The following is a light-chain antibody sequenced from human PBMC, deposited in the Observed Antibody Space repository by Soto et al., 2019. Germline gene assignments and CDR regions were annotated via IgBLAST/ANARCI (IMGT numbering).Light chain of an antibody. CDR3: HQSYSTPYT. V-gene: IGKV1-39*01. CDR1: QSISRD. J-gene: IGKJ2*01. Sequence: DIQMTQSPSSLSASVGDRVTITCRASQSISRDLNWYQQKPGKAPNLLIYAASSLQSGVPSRFSGSGSGTDFTLTITSLQPEDFATYYGHQSYSTPYTFGQGTKLEIK. CDR2: AAS.